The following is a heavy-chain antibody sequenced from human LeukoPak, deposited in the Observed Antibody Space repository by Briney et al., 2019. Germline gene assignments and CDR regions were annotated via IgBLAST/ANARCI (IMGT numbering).Heavy chain of an antibody. D-gene: IGHD1-26*01. CDR1: GGSLSSYY. Sequence: PSETLSLTCTVSGGSLSSYYWSWIRQSPGKGLEWIGYINYSGSTTYNPSLKSRVSISVDTSKNQFSLKLSSVTAADTAVYYCAREGLVGATVWFDPWGQGTLVTVSS. V-gene: IGHV4-59*01. J-gene: IGHJ5*02. CDR2: INYSGST. CDR3: AREGLVGATVWFDP.